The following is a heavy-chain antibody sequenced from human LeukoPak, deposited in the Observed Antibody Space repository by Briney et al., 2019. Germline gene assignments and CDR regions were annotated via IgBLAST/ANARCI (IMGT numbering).Heavy chain of an antibody. V-gene: IGHV4-34*01. CDR2: INHGGST. Sequence: PSETLSPTCAVYGGSFSGYYWSWIRQPPGKGLEWIGEINHGGSTNYNPSLKSRVTISVDTSKNQFSLKLSSVTAADTAVYYCASAYYDFWSGYYPHYYMDVWGKGTTVTVSS. CDR1: GGSFSGYY. J-gene: IGHJ6*03. D-gene: IGHD3-3*01. CDR3: ASAYYDFWSGYYPHYYMDV.